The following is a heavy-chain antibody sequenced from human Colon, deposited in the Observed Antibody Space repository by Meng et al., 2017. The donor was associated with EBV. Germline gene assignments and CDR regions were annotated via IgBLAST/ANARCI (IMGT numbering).Heavy chain of an antibody. CDR2: IYYSGST. D-gene: IGHD4-17*01. CDR3: ARDRKHYGERGWFDP. CDR1: GGSISSGDYY. Sequence: QLRLQDSGHGLVQPSQTLSPTCPVSGGSISSGDYYWSWIRQPPGKGLEWIGYIYYSGSTYSNASLKSRVTISIDRSKNQFSLKLSSVTAADTAVYYCARDRKHYGERGWFDPWGQGTLVTVSS. V-gene: IGHV4-30-4*01. J-gene: IGHJ5*02.